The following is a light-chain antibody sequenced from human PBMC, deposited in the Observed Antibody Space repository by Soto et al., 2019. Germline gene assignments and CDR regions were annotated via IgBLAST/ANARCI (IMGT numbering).Light chain of an antibody. J-gene: IGLJ2*01. CDR1: SSDVGGYDY. CDR2: DVN. V-gene: IGLV2-14*03. CDR3: SSYTSSITLV. Sequence: QSVLTQPASVSGSPGQSITISCTGTSSDVGGYDYVSWYQQHPGKAPKLMLYDVNNRPSGVSNRFSGSKSGNTASLTISGLQAADEADYYCSSYTSSITLVFGAGTKLTVL.